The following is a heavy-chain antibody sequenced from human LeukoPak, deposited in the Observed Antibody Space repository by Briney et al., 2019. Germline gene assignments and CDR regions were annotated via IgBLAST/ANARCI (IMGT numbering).Heavy chain of an antibody. CDR2: IYYSGST. D-gene: IGHD3-10*01. CDR1: GGCISSSY. V-gene: IGHV4-59*01. J-gene: IGHJ5*02. Sequence: PSETLSLTCTVSGGCISSSYWSWIRQPPGKGLEWIGYIYYSGSTNYNPSLKSRVTMSVDTSKNQFSLKLSSVTAADTAVYYCARDGQGDNWFDPWGQGTLVTVSS. CDR3: ARDGQGDNWFDP.